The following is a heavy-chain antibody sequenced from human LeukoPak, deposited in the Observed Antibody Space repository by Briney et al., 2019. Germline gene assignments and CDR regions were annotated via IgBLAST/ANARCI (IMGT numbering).Heavy chain of an antibody. V-gene: IGHV3-21*01. D-gene: IGHD5-18*01. J-gene: IGHJ4*02. CDR3: ARDLSHVDTAMVPFDY. Sequence: GGSLRLSCAASGFTFSSYSMNWVRQAPGKGLEWVSSISSSSSYIYYADSVKGRFTISRDNAKNSLYLQMNSLRAEDTAVYYCARDLSHVDTAMVPFDYWGQGTLVTVSS. CDR2: ISSSSSYI. CDR1: GFTFSSYS.